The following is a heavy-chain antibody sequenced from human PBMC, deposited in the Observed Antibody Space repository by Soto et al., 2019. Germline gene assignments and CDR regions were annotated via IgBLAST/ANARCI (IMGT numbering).Heavy chain of an antibody. Sequence: EPRSVTGAVYGGCLSGYYWGWIRQPPGRGLEWIGEINHSGSTNYNPYLKSRVTISVDTSKNQFSLKLSSVTAADTAVYYCARLGFKYDYVWGSYRYFDYWGQGTLVTVSS. J-gene: IGHJ4*02. CDR1: GGCLSGYY. CDR2: INHSGST. D-gene: IGHD3-16*02. CDR3: ARLGFKYDYVWGSYRYFDY. V-gene: IGHV4-34*01.